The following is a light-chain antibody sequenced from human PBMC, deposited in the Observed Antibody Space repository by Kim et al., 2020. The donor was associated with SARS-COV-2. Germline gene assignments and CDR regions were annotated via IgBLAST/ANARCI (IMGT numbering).Light chain of an antibody. V-gene: IGLV2-8*01. CDR1: SSDIGAYNY. Sequence: PGQSVTISCTGTSSDIGAYNYVSWYQQEPGKAPKLMIYEVTKRPSGVPDRFSGSKSGNTASLTVSGLQAEDEADYYCSSYAGSNKVFGGGTQLTVL. CDR2: EVT. CDR3: SSYAGSNKV. J-gene: IGLJ3*02.